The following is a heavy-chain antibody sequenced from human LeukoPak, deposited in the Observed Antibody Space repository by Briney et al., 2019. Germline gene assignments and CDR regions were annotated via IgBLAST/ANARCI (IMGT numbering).Heavy chain of an antibody. D-gene: IGHD4-11*01. Sequence: GGSLRLSCAASGFIFSHHGMQWVRQAPGKGLEWVAVIWSDATNRFYADSVKGRCTISRDNSQNTVFLQMTSLRVKDTAIYYCARDAQRGFDYSNSLKNWGHGTLVTVSS. CDR3: ARDAQRGFDYSNSLKN. CDR1: GFIFSHHG. CDR2: IWSDATNR. J-gene: IGHJ4*01. V-gene: IGHV3-33*01.